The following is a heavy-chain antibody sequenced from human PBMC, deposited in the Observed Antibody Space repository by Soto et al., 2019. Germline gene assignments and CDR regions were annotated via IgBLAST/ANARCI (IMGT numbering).Heavy chain of an antibody. CDR1: GFTFSAFG. D-gene: IGHD1-1*01. V-gene: IGHV3-30*18. Sequence: WGSLRLSCSASGFTFSAFGMHWVRQSPGKGPEWVTLISFDGSQKFNLDSVKGRFSISRDNSRNTLYLQMNSLRPDDTAVYYCAKALDKGLFKGTYNWFDPWGLGTLVTVSS. CDR3: AKALDKGLFKGTYNWFDP. J-gene: IGHJ5*02. CDR2: ISFDGSQK.